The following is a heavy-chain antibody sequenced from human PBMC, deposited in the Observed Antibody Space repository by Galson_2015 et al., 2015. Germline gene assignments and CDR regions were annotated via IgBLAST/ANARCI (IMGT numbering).Heavy chain of an antibody. CDR2: IYSGGRT. V-gene: IGHV3-53*01. Sequence: SLRLSCAASGFTVGSNYMTWVRQAPGKGLEWVSVIYSGGRTYYADSVKGRFTVSRDSSKNTLYLQMNSLRAEDTAVYYCARVAHGGSYYDHFDNWGQGTLVTVSS. D-gene: IGHD1-26*01. CDR3: ARVAHGGSYYDHFDN. J-gene: IGHJ4*02. CDR1: GFTVGSNY.